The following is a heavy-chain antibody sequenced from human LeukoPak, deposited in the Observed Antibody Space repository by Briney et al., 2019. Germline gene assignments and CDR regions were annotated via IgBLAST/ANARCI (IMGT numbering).Heavy chain of an antibody. Sequence: GGSLRLSCAASGFTFDDYAMHWVRQAPGKGLEWVSLISGDGGSTYYADSVKGRFTISRDNSKNSLYLQMNSLRTEDTALYYCAKDTYSSSSDGMDVWGQGTTVTVSS. J-gene: IGHJ6*02. V-gene: IGHV3-43*02. CDR2: ISGDGGST. D-gene: IGHD6-6*01. CDR1: GFTFDDYA. CDR3: AKDTYSSSSDGMDV.